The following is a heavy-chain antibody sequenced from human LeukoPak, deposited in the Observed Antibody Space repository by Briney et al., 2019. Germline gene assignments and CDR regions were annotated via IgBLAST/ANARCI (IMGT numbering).Heavy chain of an antibody. V-gene: IGHV1-46*01. J-gene: IGHJ5*02. Sequence: ASVKVPCKASGYAFTSYYMHWVRQAPGQGLGWMGIINPSGGSTSYAQKFQGRVTMTRDTSTSTVYMELSSLRSEDTAVYYCAREGTGTTGWFDPWGQGTLVTVSS. CDR2: INPSGGST. CDR3: AREGTGTTGWFDP. CDR1: GYAFTSYY. D-gene: IGHD1-1*01.